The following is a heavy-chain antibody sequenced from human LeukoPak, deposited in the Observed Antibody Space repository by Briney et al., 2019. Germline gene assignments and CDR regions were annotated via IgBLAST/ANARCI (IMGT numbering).Heavy chain of an antibody. CDR2: IWYDGSNK. Sequence: PGGSLRLSCAASGFTFSSYGMHWVRQAPGKGLEWVAVIWYDGSNKYYADSVKGRFTISRDNSKNTLYLQMNSLRAEDTAVYYCARGCDSSSWCGIVDWGQGTLVTVSS. V-gene: IGHV3-33*01. J-gene: IGHJ4*02. CDR1: GFTFSSYG. D-gene: IGHD6-13*01. CDR3: ARGCDSSSWCGIVD.